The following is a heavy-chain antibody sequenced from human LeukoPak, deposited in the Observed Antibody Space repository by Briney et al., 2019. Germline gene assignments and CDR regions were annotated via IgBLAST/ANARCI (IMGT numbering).Heavy chain of an antibody. V-gene: IGHV4-31*03. CDR1: GGSISGGGYY. CDR2: IYYSGST. CDR3: ARESRTHYYDSSGYQYFDY. J-gene: IGHJ4*02. D-gene: IGHD3-22*01. Sequence: SETLSLTCTVSGGSISGGGYYWSWIRQHPGKGLEWIGYIYYSGSTYYNPSLKSRVTISVDTSKNQFSLKLSSVTAADTAVYYCARESRTHYYDSSGYQYFDYWGQGTLVTVSS.